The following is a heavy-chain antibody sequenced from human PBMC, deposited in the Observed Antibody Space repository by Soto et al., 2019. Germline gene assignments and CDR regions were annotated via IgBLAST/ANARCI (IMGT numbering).Heavy chain of an antibody. CDR2: ISYDGSNK. J-gene: IGHJ5*02. V-gene: IGHV3-30*18. D-gene: IGHD3-3*01. CDR1: GFTFSSYG. CDR3: AKAWMDYDFWSGYYTGLGNWFDP. Sequence: GGSLRLSCEACGFTFSSYGMHWVRQAPGKGLEWVAVISYDGSNKYYADSVKGRFTISRDNSKNTLYLQMNSLRAEDTAVYYCAKAWMDYDFWSGYYTGLGNWFDPWGQGTLVTVSS.